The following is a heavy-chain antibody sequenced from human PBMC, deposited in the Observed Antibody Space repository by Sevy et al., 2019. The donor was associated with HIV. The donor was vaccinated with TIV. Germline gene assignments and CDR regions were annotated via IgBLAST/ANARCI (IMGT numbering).Heavy chain of an antibody. CDR2: INPNSGGT. CDR3: AGGGGYSSGWWTFDY. Sequence: ASVKVSCKASGYFFTGYYLHWVRQTPGQGLEWMGRINPNSGGTNYAQNFQGRVTMTRDTSIITAYMELSRLRADDTAVYYCAGGGGYSSGWWTFDYWGQGTLVTVSS. CDR1: GYFFTGYY. J-gene: IGHJ4*02. V-gene: IGHV1-2*06. D-gene: IGHD6-19*01.